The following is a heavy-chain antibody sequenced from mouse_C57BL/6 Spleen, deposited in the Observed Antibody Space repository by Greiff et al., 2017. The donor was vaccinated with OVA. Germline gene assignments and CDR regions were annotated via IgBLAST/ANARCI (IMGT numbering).Heavy chain of an antibody. CDR2: ISDGGSYT. D-gene: IGHD2-1*01. CDR1: GFTFSSYA. CDR3: AREGDYGNFYFDY. V-gene: IGHV5-4*01. J-gene: IGHJ2*01. Sequence: EVKLMESGGGLVKPGGSLKLSCAASGFTFSSYAMSWVRQTPEKRLEWVATISDGGSYTYYPDNVKGRFTISRDNAKNNLYLQMSHLKSEDTAMYYCAREGDYGNFYFDYWGQGTTLTVSS.